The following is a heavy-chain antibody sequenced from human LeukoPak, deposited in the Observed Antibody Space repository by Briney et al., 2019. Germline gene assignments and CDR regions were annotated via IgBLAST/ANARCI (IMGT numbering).Heavy chain of an antibody. J-gene: IGHJ4*02. Sequence: PGKSLRLSCTASGFIFSNYVMHWVRQAPGKGLEWVALSLYDGTKEYYADSVKGRFTISRDSSRNTVYLHMRSLRIDDTAIYYCAKDLGLGVEAGGPGAIDHWGQGTLVTVSS. CDR2: SLYDGTKE. V-gene: IGHV3-30*18. D-gene: IGHD3-16*01. CDR3: AKDLGLGVEAGGPGAIDH. CDR1: GFIFSNYV.